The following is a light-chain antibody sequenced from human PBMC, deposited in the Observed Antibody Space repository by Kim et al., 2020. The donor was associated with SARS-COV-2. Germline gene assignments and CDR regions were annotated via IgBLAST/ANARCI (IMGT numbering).Light chain of an antibody. V-gene: IGKV3-11*01. J-gene: IGKJ1*01. Sequence: EIVLTQSPATLSLSPGERATLSCRASQSISSYLAWHQQKPDQAPRLLIYDASKRATGIPARFSGSGSGTDFTLTISSLEPEDFALYYCQHHSNWLWTFGQGTKVDIK. CDR2: DAS. CDR3: QHHSNWLWT. CDR1: QSISSY.